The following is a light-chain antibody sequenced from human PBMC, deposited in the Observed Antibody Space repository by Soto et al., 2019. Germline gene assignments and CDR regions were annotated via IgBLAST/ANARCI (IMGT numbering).Light chain of an antibody. Sequence: QSALTQPASVSGSPGQSITISCTGTSSDVGDYNYVSWYQQHPGKAPKLMIYDVSNRPSGVSNRFSGSKSGNTASLTISGLQAEDEADYYCSSYTSSSDVFGTGTKVTVL. J-gene: IGLJ1*01. CDR3: SSYTSSSDV. CDR2: DVS. V-gene: IGLV2-14*01. CDR1: SSDVGDYNY.